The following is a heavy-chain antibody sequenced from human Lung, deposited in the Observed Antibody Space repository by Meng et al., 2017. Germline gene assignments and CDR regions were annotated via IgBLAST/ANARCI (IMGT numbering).Heavy chain of an antibody. CDR2: ITGDGSST. J-gene: IGHJ4*02. D-gene: IGHD4-17*01. CDR1: GFTFSTHW. Sequence: EVRLVGSGGGLVQPGGSRRLSCAASGFTFSTHWMHWVRQAPGKGLEWVSRITGDGSSTIYADSVQGRFTMSRDNAKNTLSLQMNSLRAEDTAVYYCARGGVTTDDWGQGTLVTVSS. CDR3: ARGGVTTDD. V-gene: IGHV3-74*01.